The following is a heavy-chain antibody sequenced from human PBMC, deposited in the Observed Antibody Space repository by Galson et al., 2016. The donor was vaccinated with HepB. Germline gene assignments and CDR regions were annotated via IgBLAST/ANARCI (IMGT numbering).Heavy chain of an antibody. V-gene: IGHV4-59*08. D-gene: IGHD2-2*01. CDR1: GGSISSYH. CDR3: ARLGGGYCGSSSCYGYFQY. J-gene: IGHJ1*01. Sequence: SETLSLTCTVSGGSISSYHWSWIRQPPGKGLEWIGYIYYRGNTNYNPSLNSRVTISVDTSKNQFFLKLSSVTAADTAVYFCARLGGGYCGSSSCYGYFQYWGQGTVVTVPS. CDR2: IYYRGNT.